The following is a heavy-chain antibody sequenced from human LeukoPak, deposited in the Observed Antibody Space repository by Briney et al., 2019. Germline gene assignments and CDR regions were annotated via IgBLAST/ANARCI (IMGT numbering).Heavy chain of an antibody. D-gene: IGHD2-2*01. CDR3: ARDSILGYCSSTSCYYSFRFDP. CDR1: GGTFSSYA. J-gene: IGHJ5*02. Sequence: ASVKVSCKASGGTFSSYAISWVRQAPGQGLEWMGGIIPIFGTANYAQKFQGRVTITTDESTSTAYMELSSLRSEDTAVYYCARDSILGYCSSTSCYYSFRFDPWGQGTLVTVSS. CDR2: IIPIFGTA. V-gene: IGHV1-69*05.